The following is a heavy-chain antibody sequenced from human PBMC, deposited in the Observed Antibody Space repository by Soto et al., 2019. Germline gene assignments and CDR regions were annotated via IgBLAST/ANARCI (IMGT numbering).Heavy chain of an antibody. V-gene: IGHV1-18*01. CDR3: ARDTSLYCSGGSCYLYNDAFDI. CDR1: GYTFTSYG. D-gene: IGHD2-15*01. J-gene: IGHJ3*02. CDR2: ISAYNGNT. Sequence: ASVKVSCKASGYTFTSYGISWVRQAPGQGLEWMGWISAYNGNTNYAQKLQGRVTMTTDTSTSTAYMELRSLRSDDTAVYYCARDTSLYCSGGSCYLYNDAFDIWGQGKMVTVSS.